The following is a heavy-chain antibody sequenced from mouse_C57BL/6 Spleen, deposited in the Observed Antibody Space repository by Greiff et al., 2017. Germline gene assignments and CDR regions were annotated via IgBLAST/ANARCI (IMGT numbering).Heavy chain of an antibody. D-gene: IGHD4-1*01. CDR3: ARAELGLFAY. Sequence: DVKLVESGGGLVKPGGSLKLSCAASGFTFSSYAMSWVRQTPEKRLEWVATISDGGSYTYYPDNVKGRFTISRDNAKNNLYLQMSHLKSEDTAMYYCARAELGLFAYRGQGTLVTVYA. CDR2: ISDGGSYT. V-gene: IGHV5-4*03. J-gene: IGHJ3*01. CDR1: GFTFSSYA.